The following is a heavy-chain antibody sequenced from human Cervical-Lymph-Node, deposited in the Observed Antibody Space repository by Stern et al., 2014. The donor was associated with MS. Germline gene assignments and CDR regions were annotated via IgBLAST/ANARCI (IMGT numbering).Heavy chain of an antibody. Sequence: QVQLVQSGAEVKKPGASVKVSCKASGYTFTGYYMHWVRQAPGQGLEWMGWIHPNSGGPNYAQKFQGRVTMTRDTSISTAYMELSRLRSDDTAVYYCARVSTLGYCSSTSCPLRFLEWLLSRVGFDYWGQGTLVTVSS. J-gene: IGHJ4*02. CDR3: ARVSTLGYCSSTSCPLRFLEWLLSRVGFDY. CDR2: IHPNSGGP. CDR1: GYTFTGYY. D-gene: IGHD3-3*01. V-gene: IGHV1-2*02.